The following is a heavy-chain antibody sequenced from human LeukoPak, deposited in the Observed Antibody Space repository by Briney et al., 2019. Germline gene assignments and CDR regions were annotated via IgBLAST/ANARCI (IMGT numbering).Heavy chain of an antibody. CDR2: FHHSGST. Sequence: SETLSLTCSVSSGSISSGSSYWNWIRQPPGKGLEWIGSFHHSGSTPYNPSLNSRVSISVDTSKNQLSLKLSSVTAADTAVYYCARREGYNFDYWGQGTLVTVSS. CDR3: ARREGYNFDY. V-gene: IGHV4-39*07. D-gene: IGHD5-24*01. CDR1: SGSISSGSSY. J-gene: IGHJ4*02.